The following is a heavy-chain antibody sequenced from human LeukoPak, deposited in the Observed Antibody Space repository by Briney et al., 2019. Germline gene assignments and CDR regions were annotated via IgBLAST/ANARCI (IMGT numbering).Heavy chain of an antibody. CDR1: GYTFTDYY. CDR2: INPNSSGT. D-gene: IGHD3-9*01. CDR3: AILLTNQGDY. Sequence: ASVRVSCKTSGYTFTDYYMHWVRQAPGQGLEWMGWINPNSSGTKFAQKFQGRVTLTRDTSVSTAYMELSRLRSDDTAVYYCAILLTNQGDYWGQGSLVTVSS. V-gene: IGHV1-2*02. J-gene: IGHJ4*02.